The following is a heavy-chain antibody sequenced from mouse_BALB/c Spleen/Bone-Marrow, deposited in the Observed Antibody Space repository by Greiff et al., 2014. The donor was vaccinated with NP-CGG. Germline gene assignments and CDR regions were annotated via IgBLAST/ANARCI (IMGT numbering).Heavy chain of an antibody. D-gene: IGHD1-1*01. CDR3: ATYYYGSSLFAY. V-gene: IGHV14-3*02. Sequence: EVQLQQPGAELVKPGASVKLSCPASGFNIKNTYIHWVKQRPEQGLEWIGRIDPANVNTKYDPKFQGKATITADTSSNTAYLQLSSLTSEDTAVYYCATYYYGSSLFAYWGQGTLVTVSA. CDR1: GFNIKNTY. J-gene: IGHJ3*01. CDR2: IDPANVNT.